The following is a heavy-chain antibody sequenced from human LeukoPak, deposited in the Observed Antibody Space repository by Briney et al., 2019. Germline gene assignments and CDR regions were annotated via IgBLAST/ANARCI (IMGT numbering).Heavy chain of an antibody. D-gene: IGHD1-26*01. CDR1: GGSILTTNW. CDR2: VHLSGAS. V-gene: IGHV4-4*02. J-gene: IGHJ4*02. CDR3: TRESGAFSPFGF. Sequence: SETLSLTCAVSGGSILTTNWWSWVHQPPGKGLEWIGEVHLSGASNYNPSLKSRVNMSIDKSKNQLSLELTSVTAADTAIYYCTRESGAFSPFGFWGQGTLVTVSS.